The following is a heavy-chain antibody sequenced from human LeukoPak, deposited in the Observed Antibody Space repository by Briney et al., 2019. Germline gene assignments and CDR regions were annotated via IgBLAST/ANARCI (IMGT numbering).Heavy chain of an antibody. V-gene: IGHV4-4*07. J-gene: IGHJ3*02. CDR2: IYTSGST. CDR3: ARGITMVRGVTDAFDS. D-gene: IGHD3-10*01. Sequence: SETLSLTCTVSGGSISSYYWSWIRQPAGKGLEWIVRIYTSGSTNYNPSLKSRVTMSVDTSKNQFSLKLSSVTAADTAVYYCARGITMVRGVTDAFDSWGQGTMVTVSS. CDR1: GGSISSYY.